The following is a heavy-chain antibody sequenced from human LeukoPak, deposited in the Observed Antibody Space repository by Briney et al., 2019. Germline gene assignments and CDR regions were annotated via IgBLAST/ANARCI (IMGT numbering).Heavy chain of an antibody. CDR2: IWYDGSNE. Sequence: GGSLRLSCAASGFTFSSYGMHWVRQAPGKGLEWVAVIWYDGSNEDYADSVKGRFTISRDNSKNTLYLQMNSLRAEDTAVYYCAIHQQLVTKPPSYFDLWGQGTLVTVSS. CDR3: AIHQQLVTKPPSYFDL. CDR1: GFTFSSYG. D-gene: IGHD6-13*01. V-gene: IGHV3-33*01. J-gene: IGHJ4*02.